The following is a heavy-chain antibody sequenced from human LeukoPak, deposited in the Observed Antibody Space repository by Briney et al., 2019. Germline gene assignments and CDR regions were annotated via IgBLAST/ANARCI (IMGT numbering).Heavy chain of an antibody. CDR1: GFTFSSYA. CDR3: ARCPDFWSGPDY. V-gene: IGHV3-30-3*01. Sequence: GRSLRLSCAASGFTFSSYAMHWDRQAPGKGLEWVAVISYDGSNKYYADSVKGRFTISRDNSKNTLYLQMNSLRAEDTAVYYCARCPDFWSGPDYWGQGTLVTVSS. J-gene: IGHJ4*02. D-gene: IGHD3-3*01. CDR2: ISYDGSNK.